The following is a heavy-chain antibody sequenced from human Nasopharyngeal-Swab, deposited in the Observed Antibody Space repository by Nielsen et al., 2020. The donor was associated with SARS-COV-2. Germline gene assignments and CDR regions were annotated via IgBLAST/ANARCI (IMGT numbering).Heavy chain of an antibody. J-gene: IGHJ5*02. V-gene: IGHV3-48*04. CDR2: ISSSSSTI. CDR3: ARAPSVRLNWFDP. D-gene: IGHD5-12*01. Sequence: VRQMPGKGLEWVSYISSSSSTIYYADSVKGRFTISRDNAKNSLYLQMNSLRAEDTAVYYCARAPSVRLNWFDPWGQGTLVTVSS.